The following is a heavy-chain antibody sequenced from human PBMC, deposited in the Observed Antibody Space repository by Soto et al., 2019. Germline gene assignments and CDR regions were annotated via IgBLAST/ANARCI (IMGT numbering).Heavy chain of an antibody. D-gene: IGHD3-10*01. Sequence: QVQLQESGPGLVKPSQTLSLTCTISGGSINSAGYYWTWVRQHPGKGLKWIGYIYYSGSTYYNPALTSRVTSSTDTTKNQFAQRLTSVTAADTAVYYYAKYYYGSGSYSYFDFWGHGILVTVSA. CDR1: GGSINSAGYY. J-gene: IGHJ4*01. V-gene: IGHV4-31*03. CDR2: IYYSGST. CDR3: AKYYYGSGSYSYFDF.